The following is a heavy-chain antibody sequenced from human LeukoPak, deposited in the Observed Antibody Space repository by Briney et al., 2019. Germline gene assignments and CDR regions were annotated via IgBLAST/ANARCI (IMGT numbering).Heavy chain of an antibody. CDR3: ARDREPGTSASRFDY. D-gene: IGHD2-8*02. CDR1: GFTVSDNY. CDR2: VYSGDNT. J-gene: IGHJ4*02. V-gene: IGHV3-53*01. Sequence: GGSLRLSCAASGFTVSDNYMSWVRQAPGKGLEWVSVVYSGDNTYHADSVKGRFTISRDNSKNTLYLQMNSLRAEDTAVYYCARDREPGTSASRFDYWGQGTLVTVSS.